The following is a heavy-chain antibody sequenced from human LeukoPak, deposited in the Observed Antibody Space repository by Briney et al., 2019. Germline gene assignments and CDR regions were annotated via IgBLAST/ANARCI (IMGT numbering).Heavy chain of an antibody. D-gene: IGHD3-22*01. CDR1: GGSISNYY. J-gene: IGHJ4*02. CDR3: AREIAPYTFDY. CDR2: IYYSGST. Sequence: SETLSLTCTVSGGSISNYYWSWIRQPPGKGLEWIGYIYYSGSTNYNPSLKSRVTISVDTSKNQFSLKLSSVTAADTAVYYCAREIAPYTFDYWGQGTQVTVSS. V-gene: IGHV4-59*01.